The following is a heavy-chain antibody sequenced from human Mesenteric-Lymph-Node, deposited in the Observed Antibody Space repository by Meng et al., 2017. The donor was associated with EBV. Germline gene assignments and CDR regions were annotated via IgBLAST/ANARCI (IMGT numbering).Heavy chain of an antibody. J-gene: IGHJ4*02. CDR1: GFTFSSYG. Sequence: ERRVESEGGVFQPGRSLGLSCAASGFTFSSYGMHWVRQAPGKGLQWVAFISYDGSKKFYVDSVKGRFTISRDNSQNTLYLQMNSLRSEDSAVYYCAKSSMGGYDWSDCWGQGSLVTVSS. CDR2: ISYDGSKK. CDR3: AKSSMGGYDWSDC. V-gene: IGHV3-30*18. D-gene: IGHD5-12*01.